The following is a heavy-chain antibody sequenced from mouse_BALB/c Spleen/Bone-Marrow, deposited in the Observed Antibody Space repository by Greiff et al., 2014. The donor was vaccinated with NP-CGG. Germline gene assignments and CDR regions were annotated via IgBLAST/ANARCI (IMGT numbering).Heavy chain of an antibody. CDR2: VTPYNGGT. CDR3: ARTGY. V-gene: IGHV1-19*01. CDR1: GYTFTDYY. Sequence: LVESGASVKMSCKASGYTFTDYYMDWVKQSHGESFEWIGRVTPYNGGTTYNQKFKGKATLTVDKSSSTAYMALNSLTSEDSAVYYCARTGYWGQGTTLTVSP. J-gene: IGHJ2*01.